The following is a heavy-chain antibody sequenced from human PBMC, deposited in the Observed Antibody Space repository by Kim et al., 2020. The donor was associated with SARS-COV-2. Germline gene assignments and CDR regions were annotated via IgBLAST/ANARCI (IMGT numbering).Heavy chain of an antibody. J-gene: IGHJ6*02. CDR3: AKDRAAMVLFYYYGMDL. D-gene: IGHD5-18*01. V-gene: IGHV3-9*01. Sequence: VEGRFTISRDNPKNSLYLQMNSLRAEDTALYYCAKDRAAMVLFYYYGMDLWGQGTTVTVSS.